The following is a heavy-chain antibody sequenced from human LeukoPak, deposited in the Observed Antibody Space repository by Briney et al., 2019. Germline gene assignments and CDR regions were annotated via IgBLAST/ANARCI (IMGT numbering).Heavy chain of an antibody. Sequence: EAGGSLRLSCAASGFPFSGYGMNWVRQAPGKGLEWVTVISGDARNEDYTDSVKGRFTISRDNSKNSLYLQMNSLRAEDTAVYYCARAAAGGWDVWGKGTTVTISS. CDR2: ISGDARNE. J-gene: IGHJ6*04. CDR3: ARAAAGGWDV. D-gene: IGHD6-13*01. V-gene: IGHV3-30*03. CDR1: GFPFSGYG.